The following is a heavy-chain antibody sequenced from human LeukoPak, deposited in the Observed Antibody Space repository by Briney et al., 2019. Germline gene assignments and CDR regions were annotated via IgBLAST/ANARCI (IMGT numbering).Heavy chain of an antibody. CDR3: ARDSGTTGEVKFDP. CDR2: IYHSGST. CDR1: GYSINSGYY. J-gene: IGHJ5*02. D-gene: IGHD3-10*01. V-gene: IGHV4-38-2*02. Sequence: PSETLSLTCTVSGYSINSGYYWAWIRQPPGKALEYIGSIYHSGSTYYNPSLKSRVTISVDTSKNQFSLKLSSVTAADTAVYYCARDSGTTGEVKFDPWGQGTLVTVSS.